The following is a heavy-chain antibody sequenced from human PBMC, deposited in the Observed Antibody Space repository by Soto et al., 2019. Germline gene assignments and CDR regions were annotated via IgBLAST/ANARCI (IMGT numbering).Heavy chain of an antibody. Sequence: QVQLVQSGAEVKKPGSSVKVSCKASGGTFSTYTMSWVRQAPGQGLEWMGGIIPMFGTTTYAENFQGRVTITTEESTXTXYLXLTSLRSEDTAVYYCTRDLYYFDSSAYYGHNWFDPWGQGTRVTVSS. V-gene: IGHV1-69*05. J-gene: IGHJ5*02. CDR3: TRDLYYFDSSAYYGHNWFDP. CDR1: GGTFSTYT. CDR2: IIPMFGTT. D-gene: IGHD3-22*01.